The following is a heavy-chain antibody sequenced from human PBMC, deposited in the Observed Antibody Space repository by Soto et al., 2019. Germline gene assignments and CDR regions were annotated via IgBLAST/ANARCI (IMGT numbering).Heavy chain of an antibody. Sequence: GGSLRLSCSASGFTFSRYAMSWVRQAPGKGLEWVSAISGSGGSTYYADSVKGTFTISRDNSNNTLYQQMSSLRAQDTAVYYCAKESEALTGHPLFDYGGQGTLVTVSS. CDR1: GFTFSRYA. CDR2: ISGSGGST. V-gene: IGHV3-23*01. D-gene: IGHD3-9*01. J-gene: IGHJ4*02. CDR3: AKESEALTGHPLFDY.